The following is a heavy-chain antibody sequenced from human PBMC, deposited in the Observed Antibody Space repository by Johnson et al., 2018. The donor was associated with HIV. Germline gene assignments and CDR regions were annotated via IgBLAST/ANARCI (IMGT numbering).Heavy chain of an antibody. V-gene: IGHV3-30*18. CDR3: AKAYCPGCDGFDI. J-gene: IGHJ3*02. CDR2: ISYDGTNK. Sequence: QVQLVESGGGVVQPGRSLRLSCAASGFSNYDMHWVRQAPGRGLEWVSRISYDGTNKYYGDSVKGRFTISRDNSKNTLFLQMDSLRTEDTGVYYCAKAYCPGCDGFDIWGQGTLVTVSS. CDR1: GFSNYD. D-gene: IGHD2-21*01.